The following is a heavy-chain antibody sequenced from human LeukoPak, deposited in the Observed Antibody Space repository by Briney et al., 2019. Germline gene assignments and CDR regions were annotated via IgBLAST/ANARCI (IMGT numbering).Heavy chain of an antibody. CDR3: AREKVVTATGYFRH. J-gene: IGHJ1*01. Sequence: GGSLRLSCAASGFTFSSYSMNWVRQAPGKGLEWVSSISSSSSYIYYADSVKGRFTISRDNAKNSLYLQMNSLRAEDTAVYYCAREKVVTATGYFRHWGQGTLVTVSS. D-gene: IGHD2-21*02. V-gene: IGHV3-21*01. CDR1: GFTFSSYS. CDR2: ISSSSSYI.